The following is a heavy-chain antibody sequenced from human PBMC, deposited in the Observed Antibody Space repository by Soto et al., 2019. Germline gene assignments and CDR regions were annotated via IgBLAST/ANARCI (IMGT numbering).Heavy chain of an antibody. Sequence: QVQLVQSGAEVKKPGSSVKVSCKASGGTFSSYAINWVRPAPGQGLEWMGGIIPIFATADYAQKFQGRVTITADESTSTAYMELSSLSSEATAVYYCAQCLLGVNYYNGMDVWGQGTTVTVSS. V-gene: IGHV1-69*12. CDR2: IIPIFATA. J-gene: IGHJ6*02. D-gene: IGHD3-16*01. CDR3: AQCLLGVNYYNGMDV. CDR1: GGTFSSYA.